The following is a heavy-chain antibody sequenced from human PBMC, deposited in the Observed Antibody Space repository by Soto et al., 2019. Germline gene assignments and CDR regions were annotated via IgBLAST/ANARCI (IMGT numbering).Heavy chain of an antibody. D-gene: IGHD5-18*01. CDR3: AGYSFGFGYFFDY. CDR1: GGSISSYY. CDR2: IYYSGST. V-gene: IGHV4-59*01. Sequence: PSETLSLTCTVSGGSISSYYWNWIRQPPGKGLEWIGYIYYSGSTNYNPSLKSRVTISVDTSKNQFSLKLISVTAAGTAVYYCAGYSFGFGYFFDYWGPGTLVTVSS. J-gene: IGHJ4*02.